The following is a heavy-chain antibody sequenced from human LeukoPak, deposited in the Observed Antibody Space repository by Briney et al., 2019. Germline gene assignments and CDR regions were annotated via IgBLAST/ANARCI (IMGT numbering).Heavy chain of an antibody. V-gene: IGHV4-59*01. CDR2: IYYSGGT. Sequence: SETLSLTCTVSGGSISSYYWSWIRQPPGKELEWIGYIYYSGGTNYNPSLKSRVTISVDTSKNQFSLKLSSVTAADTAVYYCASLKIQLWIMDYWGQGTLVTVSS. CDR1: GGSISSYY. J-gene: IGHJ4*02. CDR3: ASLKIQLWIMDY. D-gene: IGHD5-18*01.